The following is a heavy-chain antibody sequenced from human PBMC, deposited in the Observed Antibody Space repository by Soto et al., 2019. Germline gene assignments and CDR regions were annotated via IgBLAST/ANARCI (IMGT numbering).Heavy chain of an antibody. Sequence: QVQLVESGGGVVQPGRSLRLSCAASGFTFSSYGMHWVRQAPGKGLEWVAVISYDGSNKYYADSVKGRFTISRDNSKNTLYLQMHGLRAEDTAVYYCAPWFGAFDYWGQGTLVTVSS. CDR1: GFTFSSYG. CDR3: APWFGAFDY. V-gene: IGHV3-30*03. CDR2: ISYDGSNK. J-gene: IGHJ4*02. D-gene: IGHD3-10*01.